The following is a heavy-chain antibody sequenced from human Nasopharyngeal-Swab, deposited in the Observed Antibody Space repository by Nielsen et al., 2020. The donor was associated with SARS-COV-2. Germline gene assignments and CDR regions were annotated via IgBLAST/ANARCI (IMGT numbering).Heavy chain of an antibody. Sequence: SLKISCTASGFTFGDYAMSWVRQAPGKGLEWVGFIRSKAYGGTTEYAASVKGRFTISRDDSKSIAYLQMNSLKTEDTAVYYCTKSDFWSGYCDYWGQGTLVTVSS. CDR3: TKSDFWSGYCDY. CDR1: GFTFGDYA. D-gene: IGHD3-3*01. CDR2: IRSKAYGGTT. J-gene: IGHJ4*02. V-gene: IGHV3-49*04.